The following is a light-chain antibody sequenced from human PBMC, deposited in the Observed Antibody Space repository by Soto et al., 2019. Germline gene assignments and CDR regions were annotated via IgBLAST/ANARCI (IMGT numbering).Light chain of an antibody. CDR2: GIY. V-gene: IGKV3D-15*01. Sequence: SPTILSVSPGERATLSCRASQSVSSNLAWYQQTPGQAPRLLMYGIYTRAPGIPSRFSGSGSGTEFTLTISSLQPDDFATDYCQQYESQSTFGQGTKVDIK. CDR1: QSVSSN. CDR3: QQYESQST. J-gene: IGKJ1*01.